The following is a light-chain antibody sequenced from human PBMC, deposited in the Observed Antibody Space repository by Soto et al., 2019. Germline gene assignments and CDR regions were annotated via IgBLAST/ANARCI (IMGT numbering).Light chain of an antibody. V-gene: IGKV1-5*03. J-gene: IGKJ1*01. CDR3: LHYYNYPQT. Sequence: DIQMTQSPSTLSASVGDRVTITCRASQSISSWLAWYQQKPGKAPKLLIYKASSLESGVPSRFSGSGSGTEFTLTISSLQPDDFATYYCLHYYNYPQTFGQGTKVDIK. CDR1: QSISSW. CDR2: KAS.